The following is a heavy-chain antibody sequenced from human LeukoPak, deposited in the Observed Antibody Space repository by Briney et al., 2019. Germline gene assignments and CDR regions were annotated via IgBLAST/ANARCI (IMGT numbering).Heavy chain of an antibody. CDR2: IYTSGST. J-gene: IGHJ4*02. V-gene: IGHV4-4*07. D-gene: IGHD3-3*01. Sequence: LRLSCAASGFTFDDYAMHWVRQPAGKGLEWIGRIYTSGSTNYNPSLKSRVTMSVDTSKNQFSLKLSSVTAADTAVYYCASGDFHPLYFDYWGQGTLVTVSS. CDR1: GFTFDDYA. CDR3: ASGDFHPLYFDY.